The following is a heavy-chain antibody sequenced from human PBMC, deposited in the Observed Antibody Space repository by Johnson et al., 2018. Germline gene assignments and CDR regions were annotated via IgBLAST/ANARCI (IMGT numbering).Heavy chain of an antibody. Sequence: TDGSGTNYADSVKGRFTVSRDSVRNTVYLQMSTLRVDDTAVYYCVTTTGNAFNTWGQGTVVTVSS. V-gene: IGHV3-74*01. J-gene: IGHJ3*02. CDR2: TDGSGT. D-gene: IGHD1-14*01. CDR3: VTTTGNAFNT.